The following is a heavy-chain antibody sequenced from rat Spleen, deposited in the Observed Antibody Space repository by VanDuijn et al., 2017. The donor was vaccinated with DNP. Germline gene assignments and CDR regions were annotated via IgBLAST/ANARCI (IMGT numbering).Heavy chain of an antibody. CDR3: VRPHYYYGSYPHY. V-gene: IGHV5-22*01. D-gene: IGHD1-12*02. Sequence: EVQLVESGGGLVQPGRSLKLSCAASGFTFSDYYMPWFRQAPTKGLEWVAYISYDGGNTNYGDSVKGRFTISRDNAKSTLYLQMNSLRSEDTATYHCVRPHYYYGSYPHYWGQGVMVTVSS. J-gene: IGHJ2*01. CDR2: ISYDGGNT. CDR1: GFTFSDYY.